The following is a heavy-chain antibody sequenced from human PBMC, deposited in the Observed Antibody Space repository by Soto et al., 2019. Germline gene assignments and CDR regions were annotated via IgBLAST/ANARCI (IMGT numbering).Heavy chain of an antibody. CDR3: ARQRADCLGLEYYFNH. D-gene: IGHD2-21*02. CDR2: IFYSGSL. V-gene: IGHV4-39*01. CDR1: RGCVSSRGFY. J-gene: IGHJ4*02. Sequence: PSWCLALGCAVCRGCVSSRGFYLAWIRQPPGKGLEWIGSIFYSGSLYYNPSLKSRVTISVDTSRNQFSLQLSSVTAADTAVYFCARQRADCLGLEYYFNHWGQGTLVTVSS.